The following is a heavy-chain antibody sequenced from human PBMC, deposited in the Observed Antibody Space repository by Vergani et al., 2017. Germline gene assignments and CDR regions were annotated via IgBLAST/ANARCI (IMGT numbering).Heavy chain of an antibody. J-gene: IGHJ4*02. D-gene: IGHD3-10*01. CDR2: IYYSGST. CDR1: GESFSSFY. V-gene: IGHV4-59*08. CDR3: ARRTTMVRGVLEIARYYFDY. Sequence: QVQLQQWGAGVVKPSGTLSLTCAVFGESFSSFYWSWIRQPPGKGLEWIGYIYYSGSTNYNPSLKSRVTISVDTSKNQFSLKLSSVTAADTAVYYCARRTTMVRGVLEIARYYFDYWGQGTLVTVSS.